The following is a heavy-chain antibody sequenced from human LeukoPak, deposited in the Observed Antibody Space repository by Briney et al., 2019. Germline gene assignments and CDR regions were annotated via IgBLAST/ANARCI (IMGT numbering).Heavy chain of an antibody. V-gene: IGHV4-28*01. CDR2: IYHSGTT. Sequence: SETLSLTCAVSGYSITSSSWWGWIRQPPGKGLEWIGYIYHSGTTYYNPSLQSRVTMSVDTSKNQFSLKLSSVTAVDTAVYFCARKENVYYYFDYWGQGTLVTVSS. CDR1: GYSITSSSW. J-gene: IGHJ4*02. D-gene: IGHD3-10*01. CDR3: ARKENVYYYFDY.